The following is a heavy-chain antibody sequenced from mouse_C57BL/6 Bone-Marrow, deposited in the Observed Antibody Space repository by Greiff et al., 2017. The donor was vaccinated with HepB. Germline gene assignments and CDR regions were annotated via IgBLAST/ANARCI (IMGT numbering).Heavy chain of an antibody. J-gene: IGHJ3*01. D-gene: IGHD2-5*01. CDR2: INPSTGGT. V-gene: IGHV1-42*01. CDR1: GYSFTGYY. Sequence: EVKLQQSGPELVKPGASVKISCKASGYSFTGYYMNWVKQSPEKSLEWIGEINPSTGGTTYNQKFKAKATLTVDKSSSTAYMQLKSLTSEDSAVYYCARRAYYSNYVFAYWGQGTLVTVSA. CDR3: ARRAYYSNYVFAY.